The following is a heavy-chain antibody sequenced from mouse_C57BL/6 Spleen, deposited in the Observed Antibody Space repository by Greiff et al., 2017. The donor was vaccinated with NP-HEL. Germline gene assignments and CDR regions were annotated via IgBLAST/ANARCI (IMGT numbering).Heavy chain of an antibody. V-gene: IGHV1-80*01. Sequence: QVQLQQSGAELVKPGASVKISCKASGYAFSGYWMNWVKQRPGKGLEWIGQIYPGDGDTNYNGKFKGKATLTADKSSSTAYMQLSSLPSEDSAVYFCTREGGYDYGFAYWGQGTLVTVSA. CDR1: GYAFSGYW. CDR3: TREGGYDYGFAY. D-gene: IGHD2-4*01. CDR2: IYPGDGDT. J-gene: IGHJ3*01.